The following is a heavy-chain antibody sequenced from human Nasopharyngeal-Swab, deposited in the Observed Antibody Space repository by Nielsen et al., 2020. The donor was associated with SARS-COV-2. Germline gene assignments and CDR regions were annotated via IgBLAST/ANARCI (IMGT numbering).Heavy chain of an antibody. J-gene: IGHJ4*02. V-gene: IGHV3-7*01. D-gene: IGHD6-19*01. Sequence: GESLKISCAPSGFTFSDYWMHWVRQAPGKGLEWVANIKEDGNEKYYVDSVEGRFTISRDNPENSLFLEMTSLRAEDTAVYYCARDSSGWYPDLDYWGQGTLVTVSS. CDR2: IKEDGNEK. CDR1: GFTFSDYW. CDR3: ARDSSGWYPDLDY.